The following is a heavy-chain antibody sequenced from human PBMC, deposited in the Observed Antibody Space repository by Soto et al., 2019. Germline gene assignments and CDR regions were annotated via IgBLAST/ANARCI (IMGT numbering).Heavy chain of an antibody. Sequence: QVQLVQSGAEVKKPGASVKVSCKASGYTFTSYDINWVRQATAQGLEWMGWMNPNSGNTGYAQKFQGRVTMPRNTSISPAYMELSSLRSEDTALYYCAVYTYYDFWSGSFFDYWGPGTLVSVSS. D-gene: IGHD3-3*01. J-gene: IGHJ4*02. CDR3: AVYTYYDFWSGSFFDY. CDR1: GYTFTSYD. V-gene: IGHV1-8*01. CDR2: MNPNSGNT.